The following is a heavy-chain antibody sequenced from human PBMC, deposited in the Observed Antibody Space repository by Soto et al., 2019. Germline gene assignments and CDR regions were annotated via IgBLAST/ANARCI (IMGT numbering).Heavy chain of an antibody. CDR3: ATFLQLRPLGY. J-gene: IGHJ4*02. CDR1: GYTFTNYG. Sequence: QVQLVQSGGEVKKPGASVNVSCKTSGYTFTNYGISWVRQAPGQGLEFMGWITTYNGNTNYAQKFQDRVTMTRDTSTSTAYMELRGLRSDDTAMYYFATFLQLRPLGYWGQGTLVTVSS. V-gene: IGHV1-18*01. CDR2: ITTYNGNT. D-gene: IGHD1-1*01.